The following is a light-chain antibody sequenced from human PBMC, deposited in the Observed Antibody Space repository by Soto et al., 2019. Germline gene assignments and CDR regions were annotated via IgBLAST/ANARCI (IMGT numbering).Light chain of an antibody. V-gene: IGLV2-23*01. CDR3: SAYEGSNILVV. CDR1: SSDIGSYNL. CDR2: EGS. J-gene: IGLJ2*01. Sequence: QSALTQPGSVSGSPGQSITISCSGTSSDIGSYNLVSWYQQHPGKAPKVIIFEGSRLPSGVSSRFSGSKSGNSASLTISGLRPEDEADYYCSAYEGSNILVVFGGGTKLTVL.